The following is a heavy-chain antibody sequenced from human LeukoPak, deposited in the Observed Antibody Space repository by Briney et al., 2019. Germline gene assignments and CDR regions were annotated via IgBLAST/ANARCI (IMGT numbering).Heavy chain of an antibody. Sequence: PGGSLGLSCAASGSTFSSYGMHWVRQAPGKGLEWVAVISYDGSNKYYADSVKGRFTISRDNSKNTLYLQMNSLRAEDTAVYYCAKSIAAAGTDYYYYGMDVWGQGTTVTVSS. CDR1: GSTFSSYG. CDR2: ISYDGSNK. J-gene: IGHJ6*02. V-gene: IGHV3-30*18. CDR3: AKSIAAAGTDYYYYGMDV. D-gene: IGHD6-13*01.